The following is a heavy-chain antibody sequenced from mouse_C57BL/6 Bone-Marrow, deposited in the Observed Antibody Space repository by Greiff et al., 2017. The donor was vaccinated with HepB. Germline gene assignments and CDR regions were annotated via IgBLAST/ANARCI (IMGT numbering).Heavy chain of an antibody. CDR2: IDPEDGET. Sequence: LVESGAELVKPGDSVKLSCTASGFNIKDYYMHWVKQRTEQGLEWIGRIDPEDGETKYAPKFQGKATITANTSSNTAYLQLSSLTSEDTAVYYYARGDNYWFAYWGQGTLVTVSA. CDR1: GFNIKDYY. J-gene: IGHJ3*01. V-gene: IGHV14-2*01. CDR3: ARGDNYWFAY. D-gene: IGHD1-3*01.